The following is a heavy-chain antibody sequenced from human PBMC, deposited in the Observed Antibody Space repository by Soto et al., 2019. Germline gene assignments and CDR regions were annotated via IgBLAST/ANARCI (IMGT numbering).Heavy chain of an antibody. Sequence: QVQLQESGPGLVKPSQTLSLTCTVSGGSMSSSGHFWTWIRQFPGMGLEWIGYIARSGSTKYNPSLKGRVTISSDMAEKQFSLKLDSVTAADTAVYYCGREELTGAFIWGQGTLVTVSS. D-gene: IGHD7-27*01. CDR1: GGSMSSSGHF. J-gene: IGHJ4*02. CDR2: IARSGST. CDR3: GREELTGAFI. V-gene: IGHV4-31*03.